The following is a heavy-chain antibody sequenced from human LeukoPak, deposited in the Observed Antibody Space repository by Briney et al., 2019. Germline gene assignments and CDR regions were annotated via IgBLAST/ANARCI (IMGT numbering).Heavy chain of an antibody. CDR3: ARAWFSGWYGIDY. J-gene: IGHJ4*02. Sequence: GRSLRLSCAASGFTFSSYGMHWVRQAPGKGLEWVAVISYDGSNKYYADSVKGRFTISRDNSKNTLYLQMNSLRAEDTAVYYCARAWFSGWYGIDYWGQGTLVTVSS. CDR1: GFTFSSYG. D-gene: IGHD6-19*01. V-gene: IGHV3-30*03. CDR2: ISYDGSNK.